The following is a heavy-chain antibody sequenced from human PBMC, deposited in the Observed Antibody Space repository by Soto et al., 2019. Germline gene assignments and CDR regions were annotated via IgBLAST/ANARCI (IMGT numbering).Heavy chain of an antibody. CDR1: GYRFTSYW. J-gene: IGHJ6*02. V-gene: IGHV5-51*01. D-gene: IGHD5-12*01. Sequence: PGESLKISCKGSGYRFTSYWIGWVRQMTGKGLEWMGIIYPGDSDTRYSPSFQGQVTISADKSISTAYLQWSSLKASDTAMYYCARHIRVATKNYYYYYGMDVWGQGTTVTVSS. CDR3: ARHIRVATKNYYYYYGMDV. CDR2: IYPGDSDT.